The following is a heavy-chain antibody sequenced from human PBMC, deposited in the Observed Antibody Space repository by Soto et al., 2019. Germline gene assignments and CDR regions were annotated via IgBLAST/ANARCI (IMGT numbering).Heavy chain of an antibody. J-gene: IGHJ6*03. V-gene: IGHV3-64*01. Sequence: EVQLAESGGGLAQPGGSLRLSCAASGFTLSGYAMDWVRQAPGKGLEYVSCISSNGVGTYYANSVQGRFTSSRDNSKNTVYLQMGSLRPEDMAVYYCARRARPDFYYMDVWGKGTTVTVS. CDR1: GFTLSGYA. D-gene: IGHD6-6*01. CDR2: ISSNGVGT. CDR3: ARRARPDFYYMDV.